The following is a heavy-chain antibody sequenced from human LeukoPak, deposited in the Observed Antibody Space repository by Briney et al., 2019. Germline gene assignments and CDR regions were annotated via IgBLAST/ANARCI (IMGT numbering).Heavy chain of an antibody. V-gene: IGHV3-7*01. CDR3: AGGSGWIHDY. CDR1: EISFSRSW. J-gene: IGHJ4*02. CDR2: INGDGSTK. Sequence: GGSLRLSCVGSEISFSRSWMNWVRRAPGGGLGWVVNINGDGSTKNYVDSVKGRFTISRDNAKNSLLLQMNSLRVEDTAVYYCAGGSGWIHDYWGQGTLVTVSS. D-gene: IGHD6-19*01.